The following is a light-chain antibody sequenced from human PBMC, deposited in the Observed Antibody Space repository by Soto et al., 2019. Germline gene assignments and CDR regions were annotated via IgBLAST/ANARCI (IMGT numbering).Light chain of an antibody. CDR2: GAS. Sequence: VLTQSPGSLSLYPGERATLSCRASQSVSNNYLAWYQQKPGQAPRLLIYGASSRATGIPDRFSGSGSGTDFTLTISRLEPEDFAVYYCQQYGSSPWTFGQGTKVDI. J-gene: IGKJ1*01. CDR3: QQYGSSPWT. V-gene: IGKV3-20*01. CDR1: QSVSNNY.